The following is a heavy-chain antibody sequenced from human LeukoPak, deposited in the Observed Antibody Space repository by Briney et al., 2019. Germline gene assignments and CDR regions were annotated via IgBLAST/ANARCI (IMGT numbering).Heavy chain of an antibody. J-gene: IGHJ4*02. Sequence: SETLSLTCAVYGGSFSGYYWSWIRQPPGKGLEWIGEINHSGSTNYNPSLKSRVTISVDTSKNQFSLKLSSVTAADTAVYYCARAFYSGSYYEDYWGQGTLVTVSS. D-gene: IGHD1-26*01. CDR3: ARAFYSGSYYEDY. CDR2: INHSGST. V-gene: IGHV4-34*01. CDR1: GGSFSGYY.